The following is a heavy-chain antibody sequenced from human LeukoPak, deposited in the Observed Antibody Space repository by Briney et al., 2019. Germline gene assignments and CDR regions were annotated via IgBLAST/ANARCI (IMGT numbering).Heavy chain of an antibody. CDR1: GFSLSTSKVG. CDR2: IYWDDDK. CDR3: AHRLPGHDAFDI. J-gene: IGHJ3*02. V-gene: IGHV2-5*02. Sequence: KESGPTLVKPTQTLTLTCSFSGFSLSTSKVGVGWIRQPPGKALEWLALIYWDDDKRYSPSLKSRLTITKDTSKNQVVLTMTNMDPVDTATYYCAHRLPGHDAFDIWGQGTMVTVSS.